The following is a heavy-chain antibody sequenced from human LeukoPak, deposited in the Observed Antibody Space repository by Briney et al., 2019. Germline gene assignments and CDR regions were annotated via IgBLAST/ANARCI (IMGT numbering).Heavy chain of an antibody. CDR3: AKELLWRIGFDY. Sequence: GGSLRLSCAASGFTSTPSELNWVRQAPGKGLEWVSAISGSGGSTYYADSVKGRFTISRDNSKNTLYLQMNSRRAEDTAVYYCAKELLWRIGFDYWGQGTLVTVSS. CDR1: GFTSTPSE. V-gene: IGHV3-23*01. D-gene: IGHD2-15*01. CDR2: ISGSGGST. J-gene: IGHJ4*02.